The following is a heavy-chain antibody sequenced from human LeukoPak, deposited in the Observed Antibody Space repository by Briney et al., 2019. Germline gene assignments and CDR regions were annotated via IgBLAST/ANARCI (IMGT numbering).Heavy chain of an antibody. Sequence: PGGSLRLSCAASGFTFSSYWMSWVRQAPGKGLEWVANIKQDGSEKDYVDSVKGRFTISRDNAKNSLYLQMNSLRAEDTAVYYCAREGLLYSRSYMDVWGKGTTVTVSS. CDR3: AREGLLYSRSYMDV. J-gene: IGHJ6*03. CDR1: GFTFSSYW. CDR2: IKQDGSEK. D-gene: IGHD2-8*01. V-gene: IGHV3-7*01.